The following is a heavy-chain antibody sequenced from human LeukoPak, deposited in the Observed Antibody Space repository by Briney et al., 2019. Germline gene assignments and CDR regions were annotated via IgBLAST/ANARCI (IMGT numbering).Heavy chain of an antibody. D-gene: IGHD2-2*01. CDR3: ARDREFCSTTSCSNDAFDI. V-gene: IGHV4-59*01. CDR2: MSDSGSI. J-gene: IGHJ3*02. Sequence: SETLSLTCTVSGGSISSSHWTWIRQSPGKGLEWIGHMSDSGSINYNPSLKSRVTISVDTSKNQFSLKLSSVTAADTAVYYCARDREFCSTTSCSNDAFDIWGQGTVVTVSS. CDR1: GGSISSSH.